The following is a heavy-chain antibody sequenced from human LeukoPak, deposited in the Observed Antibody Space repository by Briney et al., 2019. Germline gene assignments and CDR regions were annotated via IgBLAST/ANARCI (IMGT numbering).Heavy chain of an antibody. V-gene: IGHV3-9*03. Sequence: PGRSLRLSCGAFGFTIDDFAIHWVRQAPGKGLEWVSGISWNSGSIGYADSVKGRFTISRDNAKNSVYLQMDSLRAEDMALYCCAKEGGPDRRGWQGDYFVSWGQGGLVTVS. CDR1: GFTIDDFA. CDR3: AKEGGPDRRGWQGDYFVS. CDR2: ISWNSGSI. D-gene: IGHD6-19*01. J-gene: IGHJ4*02.